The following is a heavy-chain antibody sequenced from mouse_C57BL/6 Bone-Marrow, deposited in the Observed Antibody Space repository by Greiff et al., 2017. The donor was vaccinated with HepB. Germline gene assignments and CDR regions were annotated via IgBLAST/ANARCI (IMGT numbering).Heavy chain of an antibody. D-gene: IGHD2-3*01. J-gene: IGHJ4*01. V-gene: IGHV1-54*01. CDR1: GYAFTNYL. CDR3: ARSSMRLGYAMDD. Sequence: QVQLQQSGAELVRPGTSVKVSCKASGYAFTNYLIEWVKQRPGQGLEWIGVINTGSGGTNYNEKFKGKATLTADKSSSTAYMQLSSLTSEDSAVYFCARSSMRLGYAMDDWGQGTSVTVSS. CDR2: INTGSGGT.